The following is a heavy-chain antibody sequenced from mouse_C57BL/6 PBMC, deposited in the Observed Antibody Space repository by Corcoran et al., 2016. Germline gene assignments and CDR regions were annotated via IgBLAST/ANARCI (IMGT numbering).Heavy chain of an antibody. Sequence: QIQLVQSGPELKKPGETVKISCKASGYTFTTYGMSWVKQAPGKGLKWMGWINTYSGVPTYADDFKGRFAFSLETSSSTAYLQINHLDKEDTATDFCAIGDYYGSLLYFEIWGTGTTVTGSS. CDR2: INTYSGVP. D-gene: IGHD1-1*01. V-gene: IGHV9-3*01. J-gene: IGHJ1*03. CDR1: GYTFTTYG. CDR3: AIGDYYGSLLYFEI.